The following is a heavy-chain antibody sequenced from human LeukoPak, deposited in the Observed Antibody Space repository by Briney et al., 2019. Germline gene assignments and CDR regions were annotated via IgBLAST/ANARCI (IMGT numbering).Heavy chain of an antibody. Sequence: GGSLRLSCAASGFTFNSYSMNWVRQAPGKGLEWISYITSSSGTIYYADSVKGRFTISRDNAKNSLYLQMNSLRAEDTAVYYCASHSNYDLHFDYWGQGTLVTVSS. CDR3: ASHSNYDLHFDY. J-gene: IGHJ4*02. CDR2: ITSSSGTI. V-gene: IGHV3-48*01. CDR1: GFTFNSYS. D-gene: IGHD4-11*01.